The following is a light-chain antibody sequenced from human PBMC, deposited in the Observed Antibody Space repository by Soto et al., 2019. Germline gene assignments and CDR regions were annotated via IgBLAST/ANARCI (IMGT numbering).Light chain of an antibody. J-gene: IGLJ1*01. Sequence: QSVLTQPASVSGSPGQSITISCTGTSSDVGGYNYVSWYQQHPGKAPKLMIYEVSNRPSGVSNRFSGSKSGNTASLTISGLQAEDEADYYCSSYTSSSTLGVFGTGTQLTVL. CDR3: SSYTSSSTLGV. CDR2: EVS. V-gene: IGLV2-14*01. CDR1: SSDVGGYNY.